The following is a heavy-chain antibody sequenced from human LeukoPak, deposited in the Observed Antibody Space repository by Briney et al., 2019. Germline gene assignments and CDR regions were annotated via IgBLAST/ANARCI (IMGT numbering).Heavy chain of an antibody. Sequence: ASVKVSCKASGYTFTSYGISWVRQAPGQGLEWMGWMNPNSGNTGYAQKFQGRVTMTRNTSISTAYMELSRLRSDDTAVYYCTTTVVNNDYWGQGTLVTVSS. D-gene: IGHD4-17*01. CDR3: TTTVVNNDY. CDR1: GYTFTSYG. CDR2: MNPNSGNT. V-gene: IGHV1-8*02. J-gene: IGHJ4*02.